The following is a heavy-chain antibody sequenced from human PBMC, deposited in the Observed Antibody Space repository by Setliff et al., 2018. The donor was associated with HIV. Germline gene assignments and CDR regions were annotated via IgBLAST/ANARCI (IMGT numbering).Heavy chain of an antibody. V-gene: IGHV3-33*01. CDR2: IWYDGNNK. D-gene: IGHD3-16*01. CDR3: AREESASSWGYYHYYMDV. CDR1: GFTFSRYG. Sequence: GGSLRLSCAASGFTFSRYGMHWVRQTPGKGLEWVAIIWYDGNNKQYADSMKGRFTISRDNSNNMLYLQMNSLRAEDTAVYYCAREESASSWGYYHYYMDVWGKGTTVTVSS. J-gene: IGHJ6*03.